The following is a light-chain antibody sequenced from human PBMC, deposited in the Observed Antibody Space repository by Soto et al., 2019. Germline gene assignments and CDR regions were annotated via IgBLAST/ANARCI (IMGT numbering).Light chain of an antibody. J-gene: IGKJ5*01. CDR1: QSISSD. CDR2: AAS. CDR3: QQLNSYPIT. Sequence: DIQMTQSPFSLSASVADRVTITCRTSQSISSDLNWYQQKAGKAPKLLIYAASSLQSGVPSRFSGSGSGTHFTLTISSLQPEDFATYYCQQLNSYPITFGQGTRLEIK. V-gene: IGKV1-39*01.